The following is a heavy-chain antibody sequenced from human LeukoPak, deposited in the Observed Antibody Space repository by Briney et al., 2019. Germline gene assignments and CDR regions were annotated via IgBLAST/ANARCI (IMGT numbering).Heavy chain of an antibody. Sequence: SETLSLTCTVSGGSISSYYWGWIRQPPGKGLEWIGSIYHSGSTYYNPSLKSRVTISVDTSKNQFSLKLSSVTAADTAVYYCARVVYYYDSSGYSWFDYWGQGTLVTVSS. D-gene: IGHD3-22*01. V-gene: IGHV4-38-2*02. J-gene: IGHJ5*01. CDR1: GGSISSYY. CDR3: ARVVYYYDSSGYSWFDY. CDR2: IYHSGST.